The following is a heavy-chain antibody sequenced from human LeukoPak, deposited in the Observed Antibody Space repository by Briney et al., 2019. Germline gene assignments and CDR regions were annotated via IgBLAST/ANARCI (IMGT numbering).Heavy chain of an antibody. V-gene: IGHV4-38-2*01. Sequence: SSETLSLTCAVSGYSISSGYYWGWIRQPPGKGLEWIGSIYHSGSTYYNPSLKSRVTISVDTSKNRFSLKLSSVTAADTAVYYCARPKGYCSSTSCYYWFDPWGQGTLVTVSS. CDR2: IYHSGST. J-gene: IGHJ5*02. D-gene: IGHD2-2*01. CDR3: ARPKGYCSSTSCYYWFDP. CDR1: GYSISSGYY.